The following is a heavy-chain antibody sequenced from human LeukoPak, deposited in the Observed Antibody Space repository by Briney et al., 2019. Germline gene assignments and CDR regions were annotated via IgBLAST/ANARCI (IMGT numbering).Heavy chain of an antibody. Sequence: GGSLRLSCEASGFLFEEYGMSWIRQRPGKGLEWVAGISWNGLSIHYADSVKGRFTISRDDAKKSLFLHMDGLSAEDTAFYYCARRGGYCSGDCYPDNWGQGTLAVVSS. CDR3: ARRGGYCSGDCYPDN. V-gene: IGHV3-20*04. D-gene: IGHD2-21*02. CDR2: ISWNGLSI. CDR1: GFLFEEYG. J-gene: IGHJ4*02.